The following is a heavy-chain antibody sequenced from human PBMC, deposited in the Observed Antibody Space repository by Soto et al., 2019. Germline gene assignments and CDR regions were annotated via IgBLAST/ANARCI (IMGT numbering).Heavy chain of an antibody. CDR2: IYYSGST. J-gene: IGHJ3*02. CDR3: ARDDRSTDAFDI. Sequence: SETLSLTCTVSGGSISSGGYYWSWIRQHPGKGLEWIGYIYYSGSTYYNPSLKSRVTISVDTSKNQFSLKLSSVTAADTAVYYCARDDRSTDAFDIWGQGPMVTVSS. V-gene: IGHV4-31*03. CDR1: GGSISSGGYY.